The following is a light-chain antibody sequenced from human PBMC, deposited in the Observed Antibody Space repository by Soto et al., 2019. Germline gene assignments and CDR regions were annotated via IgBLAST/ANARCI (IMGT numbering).Light chain of an antibody. CDR2: DVS. Sequence: QSVLTQPASVSGSPGQSITISCTGTSRDVGDYNYVSWYQQHPGKAPKLMIYDVSNRPSGVSNRFSASKSGNTASLTISGLQAEDEADYYCSSYTSSGVVFGGGTKVTVL. J-gene: IGLJ2*01. CDR1: SRDVGDYNY. CDR3: SSYTSSGVV. V-gene: IGLV2-14*03.